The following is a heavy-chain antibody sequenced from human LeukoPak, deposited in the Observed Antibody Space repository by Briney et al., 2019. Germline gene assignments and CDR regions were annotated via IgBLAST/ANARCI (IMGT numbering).Heavy chain of an antibody. CDR1: GFTFSSYG. Sequence: GGSLRLSCAASGFTFSSYGMHWVRQAPGKGLEWVAVIWYGGSNKYYADSVKGRFTISRDNSKNTLYLQMNSLRAEDTAVYYCARGGSGDQPRVNFPFDYWGQGTLVTVSS. CDR3: ARGGSGDQPRVNFPFDY. J-gene: IGHJ4*02. D-gene: IGHD4-17*01. V-gene: IGHV3-33*08. CDR2: IWYGGSNK.